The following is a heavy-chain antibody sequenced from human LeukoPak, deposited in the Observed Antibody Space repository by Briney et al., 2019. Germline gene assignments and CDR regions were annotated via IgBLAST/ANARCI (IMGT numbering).Heavy chain of an antibody. J-gene: IGHJ6*03. CDR3: AKVRAVAGPGLFCYYYMDV. CDR1: GFTFDDYA. D-gene: IGHD6-19*01. Sequence: GGSLRLSCAASGFTFDDYAMHWVRQAPGKGLEWVSGISWNSGSIGYADSVKGRFTISRDNAKNSLYLQMNSLRAEDTALYYCAKVRAVAGPGLFCYYYMDVWGKGTTVTVSS. CDR2: ISWNSGSI. V-gene: IGHV3-9*01.